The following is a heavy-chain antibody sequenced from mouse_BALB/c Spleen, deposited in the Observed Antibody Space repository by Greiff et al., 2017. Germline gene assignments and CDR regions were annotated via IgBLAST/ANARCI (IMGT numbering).Heavy chain of an antibody. CDR2: ISSGGSYN. J-gene: IGHJ2*01. CDR3: ARRYDYGGFDY. CDR1: GFTFSSYA. Sequence: EVKVVESGGGLVKPGGSLKLSCAASGFTFSSYAMSWVRQTPEKRLAWVATISSGGSYNYYPDSVKGRFTISRDNAKNTLYLEMSSLRSEATAMFYCARRYDYGGFDYWGQGTTLTVPS. D-gene: IGHD2-4*01. V-gene: IGHV5-9-1*01.